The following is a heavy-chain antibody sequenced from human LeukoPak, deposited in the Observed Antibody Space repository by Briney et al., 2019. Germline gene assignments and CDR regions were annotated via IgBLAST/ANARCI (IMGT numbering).Heavy chain of an antibody. CDR1: GGSTSSYY. D-gene: IGHD3-10*01. V-gene: IGHV4-59*08. CDR2: IYYSGST. J-gene: IGHJ4*02. Sequence: SETLSLTCTVSGGSTSSYYWGWIRQPPGKGLEWIGYIYYSGSTNYNPSLKSRVTISVDTSKNQFSLKLSSVTAADTAVYFCARQNYGSAPLRYWGQGTLVTVSS. CDR3: ARQNYGSAPLRY.